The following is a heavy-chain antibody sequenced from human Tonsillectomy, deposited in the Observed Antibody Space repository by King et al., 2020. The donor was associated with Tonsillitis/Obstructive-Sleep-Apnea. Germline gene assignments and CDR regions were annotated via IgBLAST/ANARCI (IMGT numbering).Heavy chain of an antibody. J-gene: IGHJ4*02. CDR3: ARTNSSGWY. Sequence: VQRQESGPGLVKPSETLSLTCTVSGGSVSSGSYYWSWIRQPPGKGLEWIGYSYYSGSTTYNPSPKSRVTISVDTSKNQFSLKLSSVTAADTAVYYCARTNSSGWYWGQGTLVTVSS. D-gene: IGHD6-19*01. V-gene: IGHV4-61*01. CDR1: GGSVSSGSYY. CDR2: SYYSGST.